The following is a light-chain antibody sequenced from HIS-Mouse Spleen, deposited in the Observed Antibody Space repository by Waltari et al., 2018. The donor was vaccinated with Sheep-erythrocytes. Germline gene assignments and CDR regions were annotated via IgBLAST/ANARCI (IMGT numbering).Light chain of an antibody. Sequence: SYELTQPPSVSVSPGQPASITCSGDKLGDKYACWYQQKPGQSPVLGIYQDSKRPSGIPERFSGSNSGNTATLTISGTQAMDEADYYCQAWDSSSWVFGGGTKLTVL. V-gene: IGLV3-1*01. CDR2: QDS. CDR1: KLGDKY. CDR3: QAWDSSSWV. J-gene: IGLJ3*02.